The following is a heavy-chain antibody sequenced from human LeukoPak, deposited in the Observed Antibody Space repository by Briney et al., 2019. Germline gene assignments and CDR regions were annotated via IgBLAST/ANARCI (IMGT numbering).Heavy chain of an antibody. V-gene: IGHV3-21*06. CDR1: GFTFSNYN. CDR3: ARVSTAVSLAIDY. D-gene: IGHD6-13*01. Sequence: GGSLRLSCAASGFTFSNYNMNWVRQAPGRGLEWVSVISSSSRYMYYADSVKGRFTISRDNAKNSLYLQMNSLRAEDTAVYYCARVSTAVSLAIDYWGQGTLVTVST. CDR2: ISSSSRYM. J-gene: IGHJ4*02.